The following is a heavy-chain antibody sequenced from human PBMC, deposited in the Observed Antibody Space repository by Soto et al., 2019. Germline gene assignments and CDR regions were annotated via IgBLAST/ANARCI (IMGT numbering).Heavy chain of an antibody. CDR2: TSAYNGKR. J-gene: IGHJ3*01. V-gene: IGHV1-18*01. CDR1: GYPLTSYG. Sequence: QAQLLQTGDEAKTPGASVRVSCRASGYPLTSYGIRWPRQAPGPGLEWVAWTSAYNGKRDPAEKFQCRVTMNLDTSADTADMELGDLTSADTAVYYGARGRMVALIHDAFELWGKGTKASFSS. CDR3: ARGRMVALIHDAFEL. D-gene: IGHD5-12*01.